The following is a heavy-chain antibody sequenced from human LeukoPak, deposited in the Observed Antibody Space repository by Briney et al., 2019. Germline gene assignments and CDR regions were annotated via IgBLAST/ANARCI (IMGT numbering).Heavy chain of an antibody. CDR1: GYTFTSYG. CDR2: IIPILGIA. V-gene: IGHV1-69*04. J-gene: IGHJ4*02. Sequence: SVKVSCKASGYTFTSYGISWVRQAPGQGLEWMGRIIPILGIANYAQKFQGRVTITADKSTSTAYMELSSLRSEDTAVYYCARGPRGGYYDSSGYYSGYWGQGTLVTVSS. CDR3: ARGPRGGYYDSSGYYSGY. D-gene: IGHD3-22*01.